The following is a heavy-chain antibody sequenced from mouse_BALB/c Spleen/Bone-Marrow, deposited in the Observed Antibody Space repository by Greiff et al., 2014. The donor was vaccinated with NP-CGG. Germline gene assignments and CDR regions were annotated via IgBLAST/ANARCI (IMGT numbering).Heavy chain of an antibody. V-gene: IGHV1-9*01. CDR3: ARDWDPFAY. CDR1: GYTFSSYW. Sequence: VQLQQSGAELMKPGASVKISCKATGYTFSSYWIEWVKQRPGHGLEWIGEILPGSGSTNYNEKFKGKATFTADTSSNTAYMQLSSLTSEDSAVYDCARDWDPFAYWGQGTLVTVSA. D-gene: IGHD4-1*01. CDR2: ILPGSGST. J-gene: IGHJ3*01.